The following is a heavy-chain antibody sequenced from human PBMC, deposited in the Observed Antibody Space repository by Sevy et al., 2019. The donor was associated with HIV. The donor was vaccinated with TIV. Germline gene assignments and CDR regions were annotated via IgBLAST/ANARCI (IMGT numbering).Heavy chain of an antibody. Sequence: GGSLRLSCAASGFTFSSYDMHWVRQAPGKGLEWVAVISYDGRSKHYADSVKGRFTISRDNAKSTLYLQMNSLRVEDTAVFYWAAVALTFAGVAYGNHNFMDVWGKGTTVTVSS. CDR3: AAVALTFAGVAYGNHNFMDV. CDR2: ISYDGRSK. CDR1: GFTFSSYD. D-gene: IGHD3-16*01. J-gene: IGHJ6*03. V-gene: IGHV3-30*03.